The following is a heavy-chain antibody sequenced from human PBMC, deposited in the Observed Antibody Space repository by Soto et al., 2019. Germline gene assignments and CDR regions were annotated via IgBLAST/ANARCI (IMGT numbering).Heavy chain of an antibody. CDR3: AKGATASGWLIRTGMDQ. J-gene: IGHJ4*02. Sequence: EVQLLESGGGFVQPGGSLKPSCAASGFTFSSFAMSWVRQAPGRGLKWVSVISGTTGSTYYADPVKGRFTISRDNSKNTLYLPMNSLRVEDTALYCAKGATASGWLIRTGMDQWGQGTLVTVSS. V-gene: IGHV3-23*01. CDR2: ISGTTGST. CDR1: GFTFSSFA. D-gene: IGHD6-19*01.